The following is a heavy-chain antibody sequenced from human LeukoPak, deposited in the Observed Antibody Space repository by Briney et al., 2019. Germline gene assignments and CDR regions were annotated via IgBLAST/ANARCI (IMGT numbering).Heavy chain of an antibody. CDR3: AREGGDYLPVGAFDI. J-gene: IGHJ3*02. Sequence: GGSLRLSCAASGFTFSSYSMNWVRQAPGKGLEWVSYISSSSSTIYYADSVKGRFTISRDNAKNSLYLQMNSLRAEDTAVYYCAREGGDYLPVGAFDIWGQGTMVTVSS. V-gene: IGHV3-48*04. CDR2: ISSSSSTI. D-gene: IGHD4-17*01. CDR1: GFTFSSYS.